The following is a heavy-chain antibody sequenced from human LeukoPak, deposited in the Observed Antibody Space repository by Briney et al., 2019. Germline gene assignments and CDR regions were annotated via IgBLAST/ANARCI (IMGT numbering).Heavy chain of an antibody. V-gene: IGHV3-21*01. CDR2: ISSSSVYI. Sequence: GGPLRLSCAASGFTFSSYSMNWVRQAPGKGLEWVSFISSSSVYIYYTDSVKGRFTISRDNAKNSLYLQMNSLRAEDTAVYYCARVLGPNWFDPWGQGTLVTVSS. J-gene: IGHJ5*02. CDR1: GFTFSSYS. CDR3: ARVLGPNWFDP.